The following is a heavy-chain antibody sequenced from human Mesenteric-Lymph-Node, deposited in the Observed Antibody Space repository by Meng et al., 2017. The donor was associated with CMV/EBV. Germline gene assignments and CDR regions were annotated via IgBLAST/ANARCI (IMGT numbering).Heavy chain of an antibody. V-gene: IGHV1-2*02. D-gene: IGHD2-2*02. CDR1: GYTFTGYY. CDR2: INPNSGGT. CDR3: ARDGRYCSSTSCYTWDY. J-gene: IGHJ4*02. Sequence: ASVKVSCKASGYTFTGYYMHRVRQAPGQGLEWMGWINPNSGGTNYAQKFQGRVTMTRDTSISTAYMELSRLRSDDTAVYYCARDGRYCSSTSCYTWDYWGQGTLVTVSS.